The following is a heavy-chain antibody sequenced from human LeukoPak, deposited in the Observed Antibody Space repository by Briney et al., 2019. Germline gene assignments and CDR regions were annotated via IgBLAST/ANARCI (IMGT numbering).Heavy chain of an antibody. D-gene: IGHD1-26*01. V-gene: IGHV1-18*01. CDR1: NYTSIRYG. CDR2: ISPYNGNT. J-gene: IGHJ4*02. CDR3: AREESIGRYQSLHDS. Sequence: ASVKVSCKASNYTSIRYGITWVRQAPGQGLEWLAWISPYNGNTKYAQKFQGRVTMTTDTSTSTAYMELRSLTSDDTAVYYCAREESIGRYQSLHDSWGQGTLVTVSS.